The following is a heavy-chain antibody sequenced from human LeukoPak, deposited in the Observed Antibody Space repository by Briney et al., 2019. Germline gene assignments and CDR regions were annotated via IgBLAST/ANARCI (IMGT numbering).Heavy chain of an antibody. V-gene: IGHV1-58*01. Sequence: SVKVSCKASGFTFTSSAVQWVRQARGQRLEWIGWIVVGSGNTNYAQKFQERVTITRDMSTSTAYMELSSLRSEDTAVYHCAAVENYYDTPGAFDIWGQGTMVTVSS. J-gene: IGHJ3*02. D-gene: IGHD3-22*01. CDR1: GFTFTSSA. CDR2: IVVGSGNT. CDR3: AAVENYYDTPGAFDI.